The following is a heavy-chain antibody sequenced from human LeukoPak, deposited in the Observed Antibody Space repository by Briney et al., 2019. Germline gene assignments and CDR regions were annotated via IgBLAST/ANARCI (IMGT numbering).Heavy chain of an antibody. D-gene: IGHD3-22*01. Sequence: PGGSLRLSCAASGFTFSSYSMNWARQAPGKGLEGVSSISSSSSYIYYADSVKGRFTISRDNPKNSLYLQMNSLRAEDTAVYYCARDFAAITTPLGLAFDIWGQGTMVTVSS. CDR3: ARDFAAITTPLGLAFDI. J-gene: IGHJ3*02. V-gene: IGHV3-21*01. CDR1: GFTFSSYS. CDR2: ISSSSSYI.